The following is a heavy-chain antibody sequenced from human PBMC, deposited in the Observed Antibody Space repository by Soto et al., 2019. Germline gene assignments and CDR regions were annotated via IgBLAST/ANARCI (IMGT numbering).Heavy chain of an antibody. V-gene: IGHV1-18*01. CDR2: MSTYKENK. D-gene: IGHD2-15*01. J-gene: IGHJ3*01. CDR1: GYAFTRYG. Sequence: QAQLGQSEPEVKKPGASGKVSCKASGYAFTRYGINWVRLAPGQGLEWVGWMSTYKENKVYAQKFQGRVAMTMDTATSTAYLDLGPLRSDDTAVYFCAKDAREAAPSDVWGQGTLVTVSS. CDR3: AKDAREAAPSDV.